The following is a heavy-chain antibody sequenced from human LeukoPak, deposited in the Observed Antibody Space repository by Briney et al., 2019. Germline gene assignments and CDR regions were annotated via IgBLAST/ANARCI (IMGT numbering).Heavy chain of an antibody. CDR3: AREFRLPENYFDH. V-gene: IGHV1-2*02. Sequence: GASVKVSCKASGYTFSDYHMHWVRQAPGQGLEWMGWINPNSGGTNYAQKFQGRVTMTRDTSISTAYMELSRLRSDDTAVYYCAREFRLPENYFDHWGQGTLVTVSS. CDR1: GYTFSDYH. J-gene: IGHJ4*02. CDR2: INPNSGGT.